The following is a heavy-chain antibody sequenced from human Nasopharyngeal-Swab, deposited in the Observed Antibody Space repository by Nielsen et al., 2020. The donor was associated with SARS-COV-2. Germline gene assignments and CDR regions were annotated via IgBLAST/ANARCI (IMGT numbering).Heavy chain of an antibody. J-gene: IGHJ5*02. V-gene: IGHV3-74*01. CDR2: INSDGSST. D-gene: IGHD2-2*03. CDR1: GFTFSSYW. Sequence: GESLKISCAASGFTFSSYWMHWVRQAPGKGLVWVSRINSDGSSTSYADSVKGRFTISRDNAKNTLYLQMNSLRAEDTAVYYCARGVGYCSSTSCSTVWFDPWGQGTLVTVSS. CDR3: ARGVGYCSSTSCSTVWFDP.